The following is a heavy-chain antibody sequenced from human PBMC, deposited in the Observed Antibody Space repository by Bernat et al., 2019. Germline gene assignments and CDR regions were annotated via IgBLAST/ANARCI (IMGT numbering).Heavy chain of an antibody. CDR2: ISSSSTYI. Sequence: EVQLVESRGGLVRPGGSLRLSCAASGFTFSSYSMNWVRQAPGEGLEWVSSISSSSTYIYYADSVMGRFTISRDNAKNSLYLQMSSLRAEDTAVYYCARNYDVLSGYYNAFDIWGQGTMVTVSS. D-gene: IGHD3-9*01. J-gene: IGHJ3*02. CDR3: ARNYDVLSGYYNAFDI. V-gene: IGHV3-21*01. CDR1: GFTFSSYS.